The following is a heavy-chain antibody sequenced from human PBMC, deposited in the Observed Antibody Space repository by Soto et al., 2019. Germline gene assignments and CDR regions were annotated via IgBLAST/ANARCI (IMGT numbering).Heavy chain of an antibody. CDR1: GYAFTSYG. Sequence: SVKVSCKASGYAFTSYGISWVRQAPGQGLEWMGWISAYNGNTNYAQKLQGRVTMTTDTSTSTAYMELRSLRSDDTAVYYCARDQGDYDYVWESTYGMDVWGQGTTVTVSS. V-gene: IGHV1-18*01. CDR3: ARDQGDYDYVWESTYGMDV. D-gene: IGHD3-16*01. CDR2: ISAYNGNT. J-gene: IGHJ6*02.